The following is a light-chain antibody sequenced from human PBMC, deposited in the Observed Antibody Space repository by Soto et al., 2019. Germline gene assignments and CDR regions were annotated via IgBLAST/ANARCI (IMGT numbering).Light chain of an antibody. CDR3: QQSNNHPIS. CDR1: QNINSY. V-gene: IGKV1-39*01. CDR2: AAS. Sequence: DIQMTQSPASLSASVGDRVTITRRASQNINSYLHWYQQKPGKAPKLLIYAASTLQSGVPSRFSGSGSGTEFTLTISSLQPEDFATYYCQQSNNHPISFGQGTRLEIK. J-gene: IGKJ5*01.